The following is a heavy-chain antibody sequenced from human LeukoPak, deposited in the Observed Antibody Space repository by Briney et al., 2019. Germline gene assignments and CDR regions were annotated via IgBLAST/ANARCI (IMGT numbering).Heavy chain of an antibody. J-gene: IGHJ4*02. D-gene: IGHD6-6*01. Sequence: SSETLSLTCTVSGGSITSSSYYWGWIRQPPGKGLEWIGNIYNGESTYYNPSLKSRLTISVDTSKNQFSLKLRSVTAAYTAVYFCARSARIAARPQNFDYWGQGTLVPVSS. V-gene: IGHV4-39*01. CDR3: ARSARIAARPQNFDY. CDR2: IYNGEST. CDR1: GGSITSSSYY.